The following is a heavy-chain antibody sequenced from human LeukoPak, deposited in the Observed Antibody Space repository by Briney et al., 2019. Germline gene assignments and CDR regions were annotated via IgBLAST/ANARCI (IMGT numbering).Heavy chain of an antibody. CDR2: IYTSGST. V-gene: IGHV4-61*02. J-gene: IGHJ4*02. Sequence: SQTLSLTCTVSGGSISSDTYYWNWIRQPAGKGLEWIGRIYTSGSTNYNPSLKSRVTISVDTSRNQFSLKLSSVTAADTAVYYCARGYGDYARRFDYWGQGTPVTVSS. CDR3: ARGYGDYARRFDY. D-gene: IGHD4-17*01. CDR1: GGSISSDTYY.